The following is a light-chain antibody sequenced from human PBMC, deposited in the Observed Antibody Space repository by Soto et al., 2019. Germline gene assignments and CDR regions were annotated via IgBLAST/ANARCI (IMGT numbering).Light chain of an antibody. J-gene: IGLJ2*01. Sequence: QSVLTQPPSVSGAPGQSVTISCTGSSSNIGAGYDVHWYQQLPGTAPKLLIFDHNNRPSGVPDRFSGSKSGTSASLAITGLQAEDEADYCCQSYDDSLTGVVFGGGTQLTVL. CDR2: DHN. CDR3: QSYDDSLTGVV. CDR1: SSNIGAGYD. V-gene: IGLV1-40*01.